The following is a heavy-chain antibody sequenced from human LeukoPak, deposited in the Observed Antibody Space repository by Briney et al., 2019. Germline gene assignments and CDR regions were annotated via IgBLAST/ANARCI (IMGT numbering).Heavy chain of an antibody. Sequence: SETLSLTCTVSGDSISSYYWSWLRQPPGKGLEWIGYIYYSGSTNYNPSLKSRVTISVDTSKNQFSLKLSSVTAADTAVYYCARDSSGWYYFDYWGQGTLVTVSS. J-gene: IGHJ4*02. D-gene: IGHD6-19*01. CDR3: ARDSSGWYYFDY. CDR1: GDSISSYY. CDR2: IYYSGST. V-gene: IGHV4-59*01.